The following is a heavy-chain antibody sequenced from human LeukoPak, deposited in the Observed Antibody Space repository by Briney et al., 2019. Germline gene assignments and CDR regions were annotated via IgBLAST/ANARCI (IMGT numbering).Heavy chain of an antibody. D-gene: IGHD3-22*01. CDR1: GLTFSSFA. CDR2: VSGSGGAT. Sequence: GGSLRLSCAASGLTFSSFAMRWVRQAPGRGLEWVSSVSGSGGATYYADSVKGRFTISRDNSKNTLFLQMSSLRVEDTAIYYCAKEGTYYDSSGYYTHWGQGTLVAVSS. J-gene: IGHJ4*02. V-gene: IGHV3-23*01. CDR3: AKEGTYYDSSGYYTH.